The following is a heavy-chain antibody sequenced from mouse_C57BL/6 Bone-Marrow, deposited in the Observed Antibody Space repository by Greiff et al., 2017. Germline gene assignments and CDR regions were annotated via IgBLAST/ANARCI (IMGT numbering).Heavy chain of an antibody. Sequence: VQLKESGAELVKPGASVKLSCKASGYTFTSYWMPWVKQRPGQGLEWIGYINPSRGYTKYNQKFKDKATLTEDKSSSTAYLQLSSLTYEDSAVYYCARHYRGTLFDYWGQGTTLTVSS. CDR2: INPSRGYT. D-gene: IGHD1-2*01. J-gene: IGHJ2*01. V-gene: IGHV1-7*01. CDR3: ARHYRGTLFDY. CDR1: GYTFTSYW.